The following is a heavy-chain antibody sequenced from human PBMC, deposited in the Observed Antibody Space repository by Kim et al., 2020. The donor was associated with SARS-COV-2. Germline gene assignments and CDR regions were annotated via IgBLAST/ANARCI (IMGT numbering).Heavy chain of an antibody. Sequence: GGSLRLSCAASGFTFSSYGMHWVRQAPGKGLEWVAVISYDGSNKYYADSVKGRFTISRDNSKNTLYLQMNSLRAEDTAVYYCAKDYDSSGYSLGSFDYWGEGTLVTASS. D-gene: IGHD3-22*01. CDR2: ISYDGSNK. CDR3: AKDYDSSGYSLGSFDY. V-gene: IGHV3-30*18. CDR1: GFTFSSYG. J-gene: IGHJ4*02.